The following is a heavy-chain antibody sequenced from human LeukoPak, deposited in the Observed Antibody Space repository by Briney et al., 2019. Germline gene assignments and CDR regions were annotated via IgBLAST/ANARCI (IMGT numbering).Heavy chain of an antibody. CDR2: ISGGGDKA. CDR3: AKDLALAGTGGGFDV. Sequence: GGSLRLSCAASGFSFTTYAINWVRQAPGKGLEWVSGISGGGDKAYYAGSVNGRFTISRDNSKNTVSLQMTSLTAEDTALYYCAKDLALAGTGGGFDVWGRGTRVAVSS. V-gene: IGHV3-23*01. CDR1: GFSFTTYA. J-gene: IGHJ3*01. D-gene: IGHD6-19*01.